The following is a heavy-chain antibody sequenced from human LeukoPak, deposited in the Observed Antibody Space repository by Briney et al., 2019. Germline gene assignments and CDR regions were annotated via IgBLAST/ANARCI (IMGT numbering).Heavy chain of an antibody. V-gene: IGHV4-61*02. J-gene: IGHJ4*02. CDR3: ARYSTSPKGPL. CDR1: GDSFTSVTDY. D-gene: IGHD2-21*01. Sequence: SETLSLTCTVSGDSFTSVTDYWAWIRQPPGKGLEWIGRIYTSGSTNYNPSLKSRVTISVDTSKNQFSLKLSSVTAADTAVYYCARYSTSPKGPLWGQGTLVTVSS. CDR2: IYTSGST.